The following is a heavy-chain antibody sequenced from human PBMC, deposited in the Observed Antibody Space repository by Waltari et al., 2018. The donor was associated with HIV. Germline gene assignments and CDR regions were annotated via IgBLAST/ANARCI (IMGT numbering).Heavy chain of an antibody. V-gene: IGHV3-30*18. D-gene: IGHD1-1*01. CDR1: GFSFSTYG. Sequence: QAQLVESGGGVVQPGRSLRLSCAASGFSFSTYGMLWVRQAPGKGLEWVAVISYDGSNKYYADSVKGRFTISRDNSKNTLYLQMNSLRAEDTAVYYCAKDKGGVTYIFDYWGQGTLVTVSS. J-gene: IGHJ4*02. CDR3: AKDKGGVTYIFDY. CDR2: ISYDGSNK.